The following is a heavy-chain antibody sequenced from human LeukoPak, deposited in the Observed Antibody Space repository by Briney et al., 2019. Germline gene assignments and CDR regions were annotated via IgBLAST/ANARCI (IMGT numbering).Heavy chain of an antibody. CDR3: AREGYSSSWTPFDY. CDR2: IYTSGST. Sequence: SETLSLTCTVSGGSISSYYWSWIRQPAGKGLEWIGRIYTSGSTNYNPSLKSRVTISVDTSKNQFSLKLSSVTAADTAVYYCAREGYSSSWTPFDYWGQGTLVTVS. D-gene: IGHD6-13*01. V-gene: IGHV4-4*07. CDR1: GGSISSYY. J-gene: IGHJ4*02.